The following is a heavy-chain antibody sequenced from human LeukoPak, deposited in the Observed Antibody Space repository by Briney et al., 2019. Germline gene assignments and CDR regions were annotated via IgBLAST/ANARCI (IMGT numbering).Heavy chain of an antibody. J-gene: IGHJ5*01. CDR1: GFAFSFYA. CDR3: AKPVSGGLAVTADWFHP. D-gene: IGHD6-19*01. Sequence: GGSLRLSCAASGFAFSFYAMSWLRQPPGKGLEWVSTINANSGTTSYAASVRGRFTISRDNSKNTLYLQVNTLRADDTATYYCAKPVSGGLAVTADWFHPWGQGTLVVVSS. CDR2: INANSGTT. V-gene: IGHV3-23*01.